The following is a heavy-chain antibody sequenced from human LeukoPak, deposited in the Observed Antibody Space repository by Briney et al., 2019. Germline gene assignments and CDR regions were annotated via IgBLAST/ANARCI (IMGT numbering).Heavy chain of an antibody. CDR2: ISGDSSGNYI. J-gene: IGHJ5*01. CDR1: GFPFSLYS. V-gene: IGHV3-21*01. Sequence: GGSLRLSCVASGFPFSLYSMNWVRQAPGKGLEWVSTISGDSSGNYIDYADSVKGRFTIPRDNAKNSVFLQMNGLRDDDTAVYYCTREGGVGSWGQGTLVSVSS. CDR3: TREGGVGS. D-gene: IGHD3-16*01.